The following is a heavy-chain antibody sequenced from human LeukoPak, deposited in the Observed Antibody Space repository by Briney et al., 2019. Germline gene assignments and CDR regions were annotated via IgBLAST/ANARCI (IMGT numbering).Heavy chain of an antibody. J-gene: IGHJ4*02. CDR1: GFTFSSYE. CDR2: ISSSGSTI. V-gene: IGHV3-48*03. Sequence: GGSLRLSCAASGFTFSSYEMNWVRQAPGKGLEWVSYISSSGSTIYYADSVKGRFPISRDNAKNSLYLQMNSLRAEDTAVYYCASRDSSGYVDYWGQGTLVTVSS. CDR3: ASRDSSGYVDY. D-gene: IGHD6-19*01.